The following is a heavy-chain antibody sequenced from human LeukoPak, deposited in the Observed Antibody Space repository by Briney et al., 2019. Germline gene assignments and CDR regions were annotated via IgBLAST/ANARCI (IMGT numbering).Heavy chain of an antibody. CDR1: GFIFSSYW. Sequence: PGGSLRLSCAASGFIFSSYWMHWVRHAPGKGLVWVSRINSDGSSTSYADSVKGRFTISRDNAKNTLYLQMNSLRAEDTAVYYCGRDVSYYYESSGYFYWGQGTLVTVSS. CDR2: INSDGSST. V-gene: IGHV3-74*01. J-gene: IGHJ4*02. CDR3: GRDVSYYYESSGYFY. D-gene: IGHD3-22*01.